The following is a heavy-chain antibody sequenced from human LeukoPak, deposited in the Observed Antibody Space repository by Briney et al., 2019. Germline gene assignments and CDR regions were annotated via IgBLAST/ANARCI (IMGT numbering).Heavy chain of an antibody. Sequence: GGSLRLSCAASGFIFSAYAMSWVRQAPGQGLEWVSVIGTGGETHYADSVRGRFTISRSNFKNTLYLQMNSLRAEDTAVYYCAKRVTVTTKYFDSWGQGTLVTVFS. D-gene: IGHD4-17*01. J-gene: IGHJ4*02. CDR1: GFIFSAYA. V-gene: IGHV3-23*01. CDR3: AKRVTVTTKYFDS. CDR2: IGTGGET.